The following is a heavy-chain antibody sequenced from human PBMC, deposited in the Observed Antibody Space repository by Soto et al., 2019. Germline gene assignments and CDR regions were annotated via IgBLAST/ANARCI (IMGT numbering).Heavy chain of an antibody. CDR2: ISGSGGST. CDR3: AKISDYDFWSGPDYYYYGMDV. J-gene: IGHJ6*02. D-gene: IGHD3-3*01. V-gene: IGHV3-23*01. CDR1: GFTFSSYA. Sequence: GGSLRLSCAASGFTFSSYAMSWVRQAPGKGLEWVSAISGSGGSTYYADSVKGRFTISRDNSKNTLYLQMNSLRAEDTAVYYCAKISDYDFWSGPDYYYYGMDVWGQGATVTVSS.